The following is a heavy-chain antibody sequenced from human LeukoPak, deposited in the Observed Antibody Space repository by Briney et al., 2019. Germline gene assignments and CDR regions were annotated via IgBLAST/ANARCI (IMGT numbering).Heavy chain of an antibody. J-gene: IGHJ4*02. Sequence: ASVKGSCKASGYTFTGYYMHWVRQAPGQGLEWMGWINPNSGGTNYAQKIQGRVTMTRDTSISTAYMELSRLRSDDTAVYYCARGYLNWVFDYWGQGALVTVSS. CDR2: INPNSGGT. CDR1: GYTFTGYY. V-gene: IGHV1-2*02. D-gene: IGHD7-27*01. CDR3: ARGYLNWVFDY.